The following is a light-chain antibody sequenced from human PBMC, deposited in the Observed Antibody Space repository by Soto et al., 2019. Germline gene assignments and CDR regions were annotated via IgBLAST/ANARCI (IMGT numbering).Light chain of an antibody. V-gene: IGLV2-14*01. CDR1: SSDVGGYNY. CDR2: EVS. Sequence: QSVLTQPASVSGSPGQSITISCTGTSSDVGGYNYVSWYQQHPGKAPKLMIYEVSNRPSGVSNRFSGSKSGNTASLTISGLQAEDEAHYHCCSYAAGTRLVFGGGTKLTVL. CDR3: CSYAAGTRLV. J-gene: IGLJ2*01.